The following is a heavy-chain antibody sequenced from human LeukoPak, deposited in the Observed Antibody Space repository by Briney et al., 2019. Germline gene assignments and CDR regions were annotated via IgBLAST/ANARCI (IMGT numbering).Heavy chain of an antibody. D-gene: IGHD3-10*01. CDR1: GFPFDDYA. CDR2: ISWNSFSI. V-gene: IGHV3-9*01. J-gene: IGHJ6*03. CDR3: AKSSGNYLNYYYYMDV. Sequence: GGSLRLSCAASGFPFDDYALHWVRQAPGKGLEWVSGISWNSFSIGYADSVKGRFTISRDNAKNSLYLQMNSLRAEDTALYYCAKSSGNYLNYYYYMDVWGKGTTVTISS.